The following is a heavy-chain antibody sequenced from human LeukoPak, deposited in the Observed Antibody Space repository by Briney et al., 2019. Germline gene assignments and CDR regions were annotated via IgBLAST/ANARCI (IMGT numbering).Heavy chain of an antibody. D-gene: IGHD3-10*01. J-gene: IGHJ4*02. CDR3: ARVTLWSTGCRKFYFYG. CDR2: IKQDGSEK. V-gene: IGHV3-7*03. Sequence: GGSLRLSCAASGFTFSSYWMSWVRQAPGKGLEWVGYIKQDGSEKYYVDSVEGRFTISRDNAKNSLYLQMNCLRAEDTALYYCARVTLWSTGCRKFYFYGWGQGILVT. CDR1: GFTFSSYW.